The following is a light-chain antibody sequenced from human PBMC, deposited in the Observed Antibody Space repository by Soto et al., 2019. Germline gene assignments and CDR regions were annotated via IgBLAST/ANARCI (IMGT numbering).Light chain of an antibody. Sequence: EIVLTQSPGTLSLSPGERATLSCRASQSVSSSFLAWYQQKPGQAPRLLIYGASSRATGIADRFSGSGSGTDFPLTISRMEPEDFAVYYCQQYGSSSWTFGQGTKVEIK. CDR2: GAS. CDR1: QSVSSSF. V-gene: IGKV3-20*01. CDR3: QQYGSSSWT. J-gene: IGKJ1*01.